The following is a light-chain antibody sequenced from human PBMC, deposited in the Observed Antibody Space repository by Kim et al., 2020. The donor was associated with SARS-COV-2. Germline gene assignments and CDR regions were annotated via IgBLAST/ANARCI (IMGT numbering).Light chain of an antibody. CDR3: QQFSNYPIT. V-gene: IGKV1D-13*01. Sequence: AIQLTQSPSSLSASVGDRVTITCRTSQGISSAFAWYQQKPGKLPKLLISDASILESGVPSRFSGSGPGTDFTLTISSLQPEDFATYYCQQFSNYPITFGQGTRLEIK. CDR1: QGISSA. CDR2: DAS. J-gene: IGKJ5*01.